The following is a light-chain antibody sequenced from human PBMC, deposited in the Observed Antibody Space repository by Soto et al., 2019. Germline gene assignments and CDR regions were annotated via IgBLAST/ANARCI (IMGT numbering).Light chain of an antibody. CDR1: SSDIGSYDF. V-gene: IGLV2-14*02. CDR3: SSYTSTNHVV. J-gene: IGLJ2*01. Sequence: QSVLTQPASVSGSPGQAITISFAGTSSDIGSYDFVSWHQQHPGKAPKLLIYEVTKRPSGVSNRFSGSKSGNTASLTISGLQAEDETDYYCSSYTSTNHVVFGGGTKLTVL. CDR2: EVT.